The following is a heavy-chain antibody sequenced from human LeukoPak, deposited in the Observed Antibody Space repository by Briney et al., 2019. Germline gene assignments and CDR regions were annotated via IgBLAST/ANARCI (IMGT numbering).Heavy chain of an antibody. Sequence: GASVKVSCKASGYTFTGYYMHWVRQAPGQGLEWMGWINPNSGGTNYAQKFQGWVTMTRDTSISTAYMELSRLRSDDTAVYYCARDPHDYGDYDYAFDIWGQGTMVTVSS. CDR2: INPNSGGT. J-gene: IGHJ3*02. CDR3: ARDPHDYGDYDYAFDI. CDR1: GYTFTGYY. V-gene: IGHV1-2*04. D-gene: IGHD4-17*01.